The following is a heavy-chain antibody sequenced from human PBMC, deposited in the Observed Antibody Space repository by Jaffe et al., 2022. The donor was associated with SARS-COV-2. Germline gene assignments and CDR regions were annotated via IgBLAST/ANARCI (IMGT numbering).Heavy chain of an antibody. D-gene: IGHD2-15*01. CDR3: AKAQGYCSGGSCYSGVLDY. Sequence: EVQLVESGGGLVQPGRSLRLSCAASGFTFDDYAMHWVRQAPGKGLEWVSGISWNSGSIGYADSVKGRFTISRDNAKNSLYLQMNSLRAEDTALYYCAKAQGYCSGGSCYSGVLDYWGQGTLVTVSS. CDR2: ISWNSGSI. J-gene: IGHJ4*02. CDR1: GFTFDDYA. V-gene: IGHV3-9*01.